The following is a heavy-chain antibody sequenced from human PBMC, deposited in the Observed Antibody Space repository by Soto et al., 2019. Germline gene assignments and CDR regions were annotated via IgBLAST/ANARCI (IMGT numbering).Heavy chain of an antibody. V-gene: IGHV3-30*18. CDR3: AKGSGCYSAHFDC. D-gene: IGHD1-26*01. J-gene: IGHJ4*02. CDR2: ISYDGSNK. CDR1: GFTFSSYG. Sequence: QVQLVESGGGVVQPGRSLRLSCAASGFTFSSYGMHWVRQAPGKGLEWVAIISYDGSNKDYADSVKGRFSISRDNSKNTLYLQMNSLRAEDTAMYYCAKGSGCYSAHFDCWGQGTLVTVSS.